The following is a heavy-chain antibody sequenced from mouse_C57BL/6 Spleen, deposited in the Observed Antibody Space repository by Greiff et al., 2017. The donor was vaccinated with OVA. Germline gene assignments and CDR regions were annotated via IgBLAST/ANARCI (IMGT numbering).Heavy chain of an antibody. CDR2: IDPETGGT. V-gene: IGHV1-15*01. Sequence: QVQLQQSGAELVRPGASVTLSCKASGYTFTDYEMHWVKQTPVHGLEWIGAIDPETGGTVYNQKFKGKAILTADKSSSTAYMELRSLTSEDSAVYYCTRKDSNYGYFDVWGTGTTVTVSS. CDR3: TRKDSNYGYFDV. J-gene: IGHJ1*03. D-gene: IGHD2-5*01. CDR1: GYTFTDYE.